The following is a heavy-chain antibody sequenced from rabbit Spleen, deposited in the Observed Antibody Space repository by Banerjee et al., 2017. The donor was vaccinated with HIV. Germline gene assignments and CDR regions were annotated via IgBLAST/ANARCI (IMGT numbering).Heavy chain of an antibody. D-gene: IGHD7-1*01. Sequence: QEQLVESGGGLVQPGGSLKLSCKASGFDFSSYGMSWVRQAPEKGLEWIGYIDPIFGSTYYASWVNGRFTISSHNAQNTLYLQLNSLTAADTATYFCVRDLGYAGYAAYDYAYFNLWGPGTLVTVS. CDR2: IDPIFGST. CDR3: VRDLGYAGYAAYDYAYFNL. J-gene: IGHJ4*01. V-gene: IGHV1S47*01. CDR1: GFDFSSYG.